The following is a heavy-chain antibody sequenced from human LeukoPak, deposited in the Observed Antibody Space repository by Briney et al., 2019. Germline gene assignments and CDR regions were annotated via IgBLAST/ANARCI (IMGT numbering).Heavy chain of an antibody. CDR3: AKDIMPDSSGYSHDAFDI. D-gene: IGHD3-22*01. J-gene: IGHJ3*02. CDR1: GFTFDDYA. Sequence: PGGSLRLSCAASGFTFDDYAMHWVRQAPGKGLEWVSLISGDGGSPYYADSVKGRFTISRDNSKNSLYLQMNSLRTEDTALYYCAKDIMPDSSGYSHDAFDIWGQGTMVTVSS. CDR2: ISGDGGSP. V-gene: IGHV3-43*02.